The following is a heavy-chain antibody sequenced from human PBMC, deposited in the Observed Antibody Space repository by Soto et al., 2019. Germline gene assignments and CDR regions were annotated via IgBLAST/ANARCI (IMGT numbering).Heavy chain of an antibody. Sequence: PGGSLRLSCAASGFTVSSNYMSWVRQAPGKGLEWVSVIYSGGSTYYADSVKGRFTISRDNSKNTLYLQMNSLRAEDTAVYYCAYSLTATRYDYWGQGTLVTVSS. V-gene: IGHV3-66*01. D-gene: IGHD3-9*01. CDR1: GFTVSSNY. CDR2: IYSGGST. CDR3: AYSLTATRYDY. J-gene: IGHJ4*02.